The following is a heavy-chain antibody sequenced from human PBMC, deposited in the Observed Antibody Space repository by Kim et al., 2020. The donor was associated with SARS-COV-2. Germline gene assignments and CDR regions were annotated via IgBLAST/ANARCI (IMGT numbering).Heavy chain of an antibody. CDR3: ARDGVPVVVPAASKNYGMDV. CDR2: IIPIFGTA. CDR1: GGTFSSYA. D-gene: IGHD2-2*01. V-gene: IGHV1-69*13. Sequence: SVKVSCKASGGTFSSYAISWVRQAPGQGLEWMGGIIPIFGTANYAQKFQGRVTITADESTSTAYMELSSLRSEDTAVYYCARDGVPVVVPAASKNYGMDVWGQGTTVTVSS. J-gene: IGHJ6*02.